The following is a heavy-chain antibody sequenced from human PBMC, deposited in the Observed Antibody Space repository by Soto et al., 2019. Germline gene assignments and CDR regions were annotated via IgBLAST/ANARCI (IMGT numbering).Heavy chain of an antibody. J-gene: IGHJ3*02. CDR2: IYYSGST. CDR3: AGPGQHKGAFDI. CDR1: GGSISSYY. Sequence: SETLSLTCTVSGGSISSYYWSWIRQPPGKGLEWIGYIYYSGSTNYNPSLKSRVTISVDTSKNQFSLKLSSVTAADTAVYYCAGPGQHKGAFDIWGQGTMVTVSS. V-gene: IGHV4-59*08.